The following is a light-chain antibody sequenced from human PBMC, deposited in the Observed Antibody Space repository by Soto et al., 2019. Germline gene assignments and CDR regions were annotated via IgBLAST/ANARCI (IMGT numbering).Light chain of an antibody. Sequence: DIQLTQSPSFLSVSVGDRVTITCRASQGISSYLAWYQQKPGKAPKLLIYAASTLQSGVPSRFSGSGSGTEFTLTINSLQPEDFATYYCQQLKSYPLTFGGGTKVEIK. CDR2: AAS. CDR3: QQLKSYPLT. J-gene: IGKJ4*01. CDR1: QGISSY. V-gene: IGKV1-9*01.